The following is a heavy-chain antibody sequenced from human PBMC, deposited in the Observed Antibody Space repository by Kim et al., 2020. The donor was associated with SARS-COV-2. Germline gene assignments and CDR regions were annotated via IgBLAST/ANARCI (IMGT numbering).Heavy chain of an antibody. J-gene: IGHJ4*02. D-gene: IGHD6-19*01. CDR3: AGAVLRYSSGWDFDY. V-gene: IGHV3-21*01. CDR1: GFTFSSYS. CDR2: ISSSSSYI. Sequence: GGSLRLSCAASGFTFSSYSMNWVRQAPGKGLEWVSSISSSSSYIYYADSGKARFTISRENAKNSLYLQMNSLRAEDTAVYYCAGAVLRYSSGWDFDYWGQGTLVTVSS.